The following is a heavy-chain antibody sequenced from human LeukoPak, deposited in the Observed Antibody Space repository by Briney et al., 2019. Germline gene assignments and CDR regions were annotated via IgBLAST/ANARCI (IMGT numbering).Heavy chain of an antibody. Sequence: GGSLRLSCAASGFTFINAWMAWVRQAPGKGLEWVGRIKAKAHGGTIEYAAPVKGRFTISRDDSKNTLYLQMNSLKTEGTAVYYCTTDGVGVEGATYDNWGQGTLVSVSS. CDR1: GFTFINAW. D-gene: IGHD1-26*01. J-gene: IGHJ4*02. CDR3: TTDGVGVEGATYDN. V-gene: IGHV3-15*01. CDR2: IKAKAHGGTI.